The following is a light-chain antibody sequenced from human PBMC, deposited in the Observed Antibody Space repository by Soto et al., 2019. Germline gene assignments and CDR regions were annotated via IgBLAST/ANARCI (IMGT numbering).Light chain of an antibody. CDR2: DAS. CDR3: QQRYSGWT. Sequence: EIVLTQSPATLSLSPGERATLSCRASQSVSTYLACYQQKPGQAPRLLIYDASNRATGIPARFSGSGSGTDFTLTISSLEPEDFAVYYCQQRYSGWTFGQGTKVDIK. CDR1: QSVSTY. V-gene: IGKV3-11*01. J-gene: IGKJ1*01.